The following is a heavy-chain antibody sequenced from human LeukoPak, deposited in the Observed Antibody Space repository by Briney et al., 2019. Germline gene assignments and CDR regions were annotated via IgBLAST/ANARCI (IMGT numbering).Heavy chain of an antibody. CDR1: GGSISSYY. Sequence: SETLSLTCTVSGGSISSYYWSWIRQPPGKGLEWIGYIYTSGSTNYNPSLKSRVTISVDTSKNQFPLKLSSVTAADTAVYYCARRGYCSSTSCRNWFDPWGQGTLVTVSS. V-gene: IGHV4-4*09. D-gene: IGHD2-2*01. CDR3: ARRGYCSSTSCRNWFDP. J-gene: IGHJ5*02. CDR2: IYTSGST.